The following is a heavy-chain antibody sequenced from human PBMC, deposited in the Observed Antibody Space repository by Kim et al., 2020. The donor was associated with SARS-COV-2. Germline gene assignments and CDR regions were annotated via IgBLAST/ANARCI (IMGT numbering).Heavy chain of an antibody. V-gene: IGHV3-74*01. CDR3: ARTSNRGFDN. J-gene: IGHJ4*02. D-gene: IGHD3-16*01. CDR2: NT. Sequence: NTIFADSVKGRFTTSRDNAKNTLYLQMNSLRTEDTAVYYCARTSNRGFDNWGQGTLVTVSS.